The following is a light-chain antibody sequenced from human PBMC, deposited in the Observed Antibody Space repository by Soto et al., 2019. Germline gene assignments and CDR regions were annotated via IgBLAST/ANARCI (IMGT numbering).Light chain of an antibody. CDR3: QLYGSSPLYT. J-gene: IGKJ3*01. CDR1: QSVSSSY. Sequence: EIVLTQSPGTLSLSPGERATLSCRASQSVSSSYLAWYQQKPGQAPRLLIYGASSRATGIPDRFSGSGSGTDFTLTISRLEPEDFAVYHCQLYGSSPLYTFGPGTTVDVE. V-gene: IGKV3-20*01. CDR2: GAS.